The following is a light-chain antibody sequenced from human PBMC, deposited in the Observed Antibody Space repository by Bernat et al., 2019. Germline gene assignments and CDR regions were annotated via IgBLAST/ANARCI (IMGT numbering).Light chain of an antibody. J-gene: IGLJ1*01. Sequence: QAARTQPRSVSGSPGQSVTISCTGTSSDVGDRNYVSWYQHHPGQAPKFIIYDVSKRPSVVPDRFSGSKSGHTASLTISGLQADDEADYYCCSYAGNSFVFGTGTKVTVL. CDR1: SSDVGDRNY. CDR3: CSYAGNSFV. CDR2: DVS. V-gene: IGLV2-11*01.